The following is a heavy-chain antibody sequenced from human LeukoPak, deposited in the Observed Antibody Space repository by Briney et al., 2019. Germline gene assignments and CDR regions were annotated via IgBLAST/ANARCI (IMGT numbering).Heavy chain of an antibody. V-gene: IGHV3-30*03. CDR2: ISYDGSNK. D-gene: IGHD3-3*01. CDR3: ARDCDFGISGPQYFQH. CDR1: GFAFSSYG. J-gene: IGHJ1*01. Sequence: PGGSLRLSCAASGFAFSSYGMHWVRQAPGKGLEWVAVISYDGSNKYYADSVKGRFTISRDNSKNTLYLQMNSLRAEDTAVYYCARDCDFGISGPQYFQHWGQGTLVTVSS.